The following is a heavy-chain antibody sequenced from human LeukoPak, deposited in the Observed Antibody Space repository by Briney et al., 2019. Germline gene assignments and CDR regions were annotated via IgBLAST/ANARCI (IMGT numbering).Heavy chain of an antibody. Sequence: VASVKVSCKASGFTFTNSAVQWVRQARGQRLERIGWIVVGSGNTNYAQKFQERVTITRDMSTSTAYMELSSLRSEDTAVYYCAADSYYYGSDGDYWGQGTLVTVSS. CDR2: IVVGSGNT. J-gene: IGHJ4*02. D-gene: IGHD3-10*01. CDR3: AADSYYYGSDGDY. CDR1: GFTFTNSA. V-gene: IGHV1-58*01.